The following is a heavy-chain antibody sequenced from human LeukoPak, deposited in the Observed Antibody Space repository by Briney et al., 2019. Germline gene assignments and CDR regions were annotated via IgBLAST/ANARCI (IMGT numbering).Heavy chain of an antibody. Sequence: GGSLRLSCAASGFTFSSYAMHWVRQAPGKGLEWVAVISYDGSNKYYADSVKGRFTISRDNSKNTLDLQMTGLRAEDTAVYYCAREKGRGRDSPWFDYWGQGTLVTVSS. V-gene: IGHV3-30*14. CDR2: ISYDGSNK. D-gene: IGHD1-26*01. J-gene: IGHJ4*02. CDR3: AREKGRGRDSPWFDY. CDR1: GFTFSSYA.